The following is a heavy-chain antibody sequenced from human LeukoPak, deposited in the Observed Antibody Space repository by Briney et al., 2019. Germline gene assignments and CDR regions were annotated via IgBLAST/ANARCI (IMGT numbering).Heavy chain of an antibody. Sequence: GGSLRLSCEAPGFTFSNYWVHWVRQAPGKGLVWVSRINRDGSTTKYADSVKGRFTVSGDNAKNTLNLQMNSLRAEDTAVYYCARDKKSGESSEIDYWGQGTLVTVSS. CDR1: GFTFSNYW. V-gene: IGHV3-74*03. J-gene: IGHJ4*02. CDR3: ARDKKSGESSEIDY. CDR2: INRDGSTT. D-gene: IGHD3-10*01.